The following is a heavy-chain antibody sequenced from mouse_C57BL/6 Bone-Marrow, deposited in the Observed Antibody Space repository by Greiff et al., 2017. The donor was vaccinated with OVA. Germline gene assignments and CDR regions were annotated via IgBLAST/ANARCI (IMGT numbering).Heavy chain of an antibody. Sequence: QVQLQQPGAELVKPGASVKLSCKASGYTFTSYWMQWVKQRPGQGLEWIGEIDPSDSYTNYNQKFKGKATLTVDTSSSTAYMQLSSLTSEDSAVYDCAGCSGYHWDCDVWGTGTTVTVSS. D-gene: IGHD2-2*01. J-gene: IGHJ1*03. CDR3: AGCSGYHWDCDV. CDR2: IDPSDSYT. V-gene: IGHV1-50*01. CDR1: GYTFTSYW.